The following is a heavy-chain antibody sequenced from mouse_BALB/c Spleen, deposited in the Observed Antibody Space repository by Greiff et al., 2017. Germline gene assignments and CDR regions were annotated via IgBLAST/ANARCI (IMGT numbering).Heavy chain of an antibody. J-gene: IGHJ4*01. Sequence: VQLLQSGAELMKPGASVKLSCKATGYTFSSYWIEWVNQRPGHGLEWIGEILPGSGSTNYNEKFKGQATFTADTSSNTAYMQLSSLTSEDSAVENCGRGGKRGLRPAYAMDYWGQGTSVTVSA. V-gene: IGHV1-9*01. CDR3: GRGGKRGLRPAYAMDY. CDR1: GYTFSSYW. CDR2: ILPGSGST. D-gene: IGHD2-4*01.